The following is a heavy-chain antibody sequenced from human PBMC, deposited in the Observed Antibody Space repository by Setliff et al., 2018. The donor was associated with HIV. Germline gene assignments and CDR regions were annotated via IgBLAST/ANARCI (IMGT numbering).Heavy chain of an antibody. CDR3: AHSLYCSSSNCSGLLFDY. V-gene: IGHV4-59*01. Sequence: PSETLSLTCTVSGGSISSYYWSWIRQPPGKGLEWIGYIYYNGNTNYNPSLKSRLTITKDTSKNQVVLTMTNMDPVDTATYYCAHSLYCSSSNCSGLLFDYWGQGTLVTVSS. D-gene: IGHD2-2*01. J-gene: IGHJ4*02. CDR2: IYYNGNT. CDR1: GGSISSYY.